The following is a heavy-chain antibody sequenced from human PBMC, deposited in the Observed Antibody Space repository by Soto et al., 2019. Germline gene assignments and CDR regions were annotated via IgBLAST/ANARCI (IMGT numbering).Heavy chain of an antibody. V-gene: IGHV3-23*01. CDR3: ARDGGPVVITFDF. Sequence: EVQLLESGGGWVKPGGSLRLSCVVSGLSFDTYAMSWVRQAPGKGLEWVSVISGSGGNIWYADSVKDRFTISRDNYKNTLYLQMSSLRVEDTAVYYCARDGGPVVITFDFWGQGTLVTVSS. CDR2: ISGSGGNI. D-gene: IGHD3-22*01. CDR1: GLSFDTYA. J-gene: IGHJ4*02.